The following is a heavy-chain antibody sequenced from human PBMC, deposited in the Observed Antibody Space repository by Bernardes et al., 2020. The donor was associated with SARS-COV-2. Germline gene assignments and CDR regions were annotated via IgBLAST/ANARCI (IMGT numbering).Heavy chain of an antibody. CDR3: AKGGSRYGS. CDR1: GFTFSSYW. J-gene: IGHJ5*02. V-gene: IGHV3-7*01. CDR2: IKEDGSEK. D-gene: IGHD5-18*01. Sequence: ASLRPSCAASGFTFSSYWMSWVRQAPGKGLEWVANIKEDGSEKNHVDSVKGRFSISRDNAKNSLYLQRNSLRAEDTAVYYCAKGGSRYGSWGQVTLVTVSS.